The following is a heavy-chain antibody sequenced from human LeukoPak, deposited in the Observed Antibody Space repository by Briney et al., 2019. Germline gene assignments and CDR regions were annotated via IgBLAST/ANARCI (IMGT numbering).Heavy chain of an antibody. J-gene: IGHJ4*02. V-gene: IGHV3-48*01. CDR1: GFTFSNYA. CDR3: ARGEQDMYRMSIDY. D-gene: IGHD1/OR15-1a*01. Sequence: GGSLRLSCAASGFTFSNYAMNWVRQAPEKGLEWVSYSSSGSSTIYYADSVKGRFTISRDNAKDSLFLQMNSLRAEDTAVYYCARGEQDMYRMSIDYWGQGTLVTVSS. CDR2: SSSGSSTI.